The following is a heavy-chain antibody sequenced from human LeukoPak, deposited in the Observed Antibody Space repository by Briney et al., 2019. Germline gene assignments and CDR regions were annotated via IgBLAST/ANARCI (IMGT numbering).Heavy chain of an antibody. Sequence: GGSLRLSCAASGFTFSTYSMNWVRQAPGKGLEWVSYITGSSSTIYYADSVKGRFTISRDNAKNSLYLQMNSLRAEDTAGYYCARRFDSWGQGTLVTVSS. CDR3: ARRFDS. CDR1: GFTFSTYS. J-gene: IGHJ4*02. V-gene: IGHV3-48*01. CDR2: ITGSSSTI.